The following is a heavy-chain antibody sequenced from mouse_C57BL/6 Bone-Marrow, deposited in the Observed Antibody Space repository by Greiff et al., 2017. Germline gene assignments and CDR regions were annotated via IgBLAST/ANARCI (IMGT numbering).Heavy chain of an antibody. V-gene: IGHV1-47*01. Sequence: QVHVKQSGAELVKPGASVKMSCKASGYTFTTYPIEWMKQNHGKSLEWIGNFHPYNDDTKYNEKFKGKATLTVAKSSSTVYLELSRLTSDDSAVYYCARSRVVRFFDYWGQGTTLTVSS. CDR3: ARSRVVRFFDY. D-gene: IGHD1-1*01. J-gene: IGHJ2*01. CDR1: GYTFTTYP. CDR2: FHPYNDDT.